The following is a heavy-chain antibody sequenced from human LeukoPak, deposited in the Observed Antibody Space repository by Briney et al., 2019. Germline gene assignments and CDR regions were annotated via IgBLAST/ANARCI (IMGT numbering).Heavy chain of an antibody. V-gene: IGHV4-39*01. CDR1: SGSISSSSYY. CDR3: ARHSTTTAALYAFDI. D-gene: IGHD6-13*01. Sequence: SETLSLTCTVSSGSISSSSYYWGWIRQPPGKGLEWIGSIYYSGSTYYNPSLKSRVTISVDTSKNQFSLKLSSVTAADTAVYYCARHSTTTAALYAFDIWGQGTMVTVSS. J-gene: IGHJ3*02. CDR2: IYYSGST.